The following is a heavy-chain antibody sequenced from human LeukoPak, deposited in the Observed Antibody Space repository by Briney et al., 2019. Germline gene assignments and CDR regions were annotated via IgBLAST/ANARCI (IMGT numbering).Heavy chain of an antibody. CDR1: GFTFSSYG. CDR2: ISSSSSYI. J-gene: IGHJ5*02. V-gene: IGHV3-21*01. CDR3: ARVCRTTVTTDWFDP. Sequence: PGGTLRLSCAASGFTFSSYGMSWVRQAPGKGLEWVSSISSSSSYIYYADSVKGRLTISRDNAKNSLYLQMNSLRAEDTAVYYCARVCRTTVTTDWFDPWGQGTLVTVSS. D-gene: IGHD4-17*01.